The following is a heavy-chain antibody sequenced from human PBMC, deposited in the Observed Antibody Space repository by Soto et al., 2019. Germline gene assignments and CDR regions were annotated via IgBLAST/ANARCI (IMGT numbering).Heavy chain of an antibody. D-gene: IGHD1-1*01. V-gene: IGHV1-18*01. CDR1: GYAFTTYG. Sequence: QVHLVQSGAEVKKPGASVKGSCKGSGYAFTTYGITWVRQAPGQGLEWMGWISAHNGNTNYAQKPQGRVTVTRDTSTSTAYMELRSLRSDDTAVHYCARGRYGDYWGQGALVTVSS. CDR3: ARGRYGDY. CDR2: ISAHNGNT. J-gene: IGHJ4*02.